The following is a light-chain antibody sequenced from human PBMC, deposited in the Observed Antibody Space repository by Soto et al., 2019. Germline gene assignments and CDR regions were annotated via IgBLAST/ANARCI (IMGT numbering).Light chain of an antibody. CDR2: EVS. CDR1: SSDVGGYNY. V-gene: IGLV2-14*01. J-gene: IGLJ1*01. CDR3: SSYTSSSTPYV. Sequence: HSALTQPPSASGSPGQSVTISCSGTSSDVGGYNYVSWYQQHPGKAPKLMIYEVSNRPSGVSNRFSGSKSGNTASLTISGLQAEDEADYYCSSYTSSSTPYVFGTGTKVTVL.